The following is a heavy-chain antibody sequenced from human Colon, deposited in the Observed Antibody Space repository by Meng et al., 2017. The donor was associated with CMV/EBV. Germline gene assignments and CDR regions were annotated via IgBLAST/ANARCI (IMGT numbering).Heavy chain of an antibody. CDR3: AKYRPSFDY. V-gene: IGHV3-23*01. J-gene: IGHJ4*02. Sequence: GESLKISCAATGFTFSIYAMCWVRQAPGKGLEWVSSITGTGNNMYYADSVRGRFIISRDNSKNTLYLQMNSLRAEDTAVYYCAKYRPSFDYWGQGTLVTVSS. CDR1: GFTFSIYA. CDR2: ITGTGNNM. D-gene: IGHD3-16*02.